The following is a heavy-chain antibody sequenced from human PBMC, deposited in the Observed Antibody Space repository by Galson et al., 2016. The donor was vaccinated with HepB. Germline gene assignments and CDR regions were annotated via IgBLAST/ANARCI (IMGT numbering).Heavy chain of an antibody. J-gene: IGHJ3*02. Sequence: SLRLSCAASGFTFATYAMTWVRQAPGKGLEWVSSINPSGWSSHNADSVKGRFTTSRDNSKFTLYLQMSSLRAEDTAVYYCARHLRVGSGSHRDVFDIWDQGTMVSVSS. V-gene: IGHV3-23*01. CDR2: INPSGWSS. CDR1: GFTFATYA. D-gene: IGHD3-10*01. CDR3: ARHLRVGSGSHRDVFDI.